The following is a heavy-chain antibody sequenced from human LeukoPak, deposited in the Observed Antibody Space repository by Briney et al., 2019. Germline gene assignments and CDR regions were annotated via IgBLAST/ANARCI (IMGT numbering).Heavy chain of an antibody. CDR2: IYTSGNT. D-gene: IGHD1-26*01. CDR1: GGSISSGSYY. Sequence: SETLSLTCTVSGGSISSGSYYWSWIRQPAGKGLEWIGRIYTSGNTNYNPSLKRRVTISVDTSKNQFSLKLSSVTAADTAVYYCARRRVGATFDYWGQGTLVTVSS. J-gene: IGHJ4*02. V-gene: IGHV4-61*02. CDR3: ARRRVGATFDY.